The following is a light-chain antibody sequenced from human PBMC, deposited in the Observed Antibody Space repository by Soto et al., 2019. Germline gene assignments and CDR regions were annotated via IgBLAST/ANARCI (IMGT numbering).Light chain of an antibody. V-gene: IGKV3-15*01. CDR3: QQYNNWPPYT. Sequence: EIVMTQSPATLSVSPGERATLSCRASQSVSGNLAWYHQKPGQALRLLIYGASTRATGIPARFSGSGSGTEFTLTISSLQSEDFAVYYCQQYNNWPPYTFGQGTKLEIK. J-gene: IGKJ2*01. CDR2: GAS. CDR1: QSVSGN.